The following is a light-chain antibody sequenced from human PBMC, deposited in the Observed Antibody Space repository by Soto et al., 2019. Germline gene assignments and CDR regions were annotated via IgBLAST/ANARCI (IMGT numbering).Light chain of an antibody. CDR3: GTWDSSLSAGV. V-gene: IGLV1-51*01. J-gene: IGLJ2*01. CDR2: DNN. Sequence: QSVLTQPFSVSAAPGQKVTISCSGSSSNIGNNYVSWYQQLPGTAPKLLIYDNNKRPSGIPDRFSGSKSGTSATLGITGLQTGDEADYYCGTWDSSLSAGVFGGGTKLTVL. CDR1: SSNIGNNY.